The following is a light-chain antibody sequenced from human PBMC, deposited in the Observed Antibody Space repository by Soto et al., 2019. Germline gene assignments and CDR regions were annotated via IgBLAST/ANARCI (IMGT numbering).Light chain of an antibody. J-gene: IGLJ1*01. Sequence: QSVLTQPASVSGSPGQSITISCTGTSSDVGGYNYVSWCQQHPGQAPKLMIYEVSNRPSGVSNRFSGSKSGNTASLTISGLQAEDEADYYCSSYTSSSTLVFGTGTKVTVL. CDR3: SSYTSSSTLV. CDR1: SSDVGGYNY. V-gene: IGLV2-14*01. CDR2: EVS.